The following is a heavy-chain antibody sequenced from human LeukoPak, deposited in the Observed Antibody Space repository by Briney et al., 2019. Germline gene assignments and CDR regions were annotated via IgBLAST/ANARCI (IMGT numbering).Heavy chain of an antibody. CDR3: AKSLGNQGVIDY. Sequence: GGSLRLSCAASGFIFRNHAMNWVRRAPGQGLECVSGVSASGGSTFNTDSVKGRFSISRDNSKNTLYLEMNSLRPEDTALYYCAKSLGNQGVIDYWGQGTLVTVSS. CDR1: GFIFRNHA. CDR2: VSASGGST. D-gene: IGHD3-10*01. J-gene: IGHJ4*02. V-gene: IGHV3-23*01.